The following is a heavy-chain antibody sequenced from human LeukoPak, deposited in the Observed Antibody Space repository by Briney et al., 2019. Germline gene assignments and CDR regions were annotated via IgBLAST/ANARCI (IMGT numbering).Heavy chain of an antibody. CDR2: ISAYNGNT. V-gene: IGHV1-18*01. CDR3: ARVGSSGWYLRGAFDI. CDR1: GYTFTSYG. Sequence: ASVKVSCKASGYTFTSYGISWVRQAPGQGLEWMGWISAYNGNTNYAQKLQGRVTMTTDTSTSTAYMELRSLRSDDTAVYYCARVGSSGWYLRGAFDIWGQGTMVTVSS. D-gene: IGHD6-19*01. J-gene: IGHJ3*02.